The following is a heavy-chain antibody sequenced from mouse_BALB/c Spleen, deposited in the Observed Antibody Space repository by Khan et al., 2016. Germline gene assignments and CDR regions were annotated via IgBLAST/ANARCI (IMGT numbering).Heavy chain of an antibody. Sequence: EVELVESGGGLVKPGGSLKLSCAASGFTFSSYAMSWVRQTPEKRLEWVASISSCGNTFYPDRLKGRFTISRDNARNILYLQMGSRSSEDTAMYYCTRGVTTVVDYFDYWGQGTTLTVSS. CDR3: TRGVTTVVDYFDY. CDR2: ISSCGNT. CDR1: GFTFSSYA. D-gene: IGHD1-1*01. V-gene: IGHV5-6-5*01. J-gene: IGHJ2*01.